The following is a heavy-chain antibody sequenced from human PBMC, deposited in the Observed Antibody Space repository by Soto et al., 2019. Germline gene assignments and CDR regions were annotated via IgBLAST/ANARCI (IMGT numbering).Heavy chain of an antibody. J-gene: IGHJ6*02. Sequence: GESLKISCKGSGYSFTTYWIAWVCQMPGTGLEWMGIICPTDSNTKYSPSFEGQVTISADKSISTAYLQWSSLKASDTAMYFCMRVGGPTGFFFYYGADVWGQGTTVTVSS. CDR3: MRVGGPTGFFFYYGADV. V-gene: IGHV5-51*01. D-gene: IGHD1-26*01. CDR2: ICPTDSNT. CDR1: GYSFTTYW.